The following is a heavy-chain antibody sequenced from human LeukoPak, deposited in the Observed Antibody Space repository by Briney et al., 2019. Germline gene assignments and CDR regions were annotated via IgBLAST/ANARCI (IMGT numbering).Heavy chain of an antibody. CDR1: GYTFTSYY. V-gene: IGHV1-46*01. D-gene: IGHD1-7*01. J-gene: IGHJ6*02. CDR3: ARPRITGTYYYYGMDV. Sequence: ASVNVSCTASGYTFTSYYMHWARQAPGQGLEGMGIINPRGGSTSNAQTFQGRVNMARDTFTSTVYMELSSLRSEDTAVYYCARPRITGTYYYYGMDVWGQGTTVTVSS. CDR2: INPRGGST.